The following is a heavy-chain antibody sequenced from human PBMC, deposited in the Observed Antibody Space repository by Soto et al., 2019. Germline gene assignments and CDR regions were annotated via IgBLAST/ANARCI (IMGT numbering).Heavy chain of an antibody. J-gene: IGHJ4*02. CDR3: AREGGYDSPHAY. CDR2: VYYSGST. V-gene: IGHV4-30-4*01. CDR1: GDSIGSGAYH. Sequence: QVQLQESGPGLVKPSQTLSLTCTVSGDSIGSGAYHWSWIRQPPGRGLEWLGYVYYSGSTYHNPSLKSRLSISIAASKNQFSLKLISVTAADTAMYYCAREGGYDSPHAYWGQGTLVTVSS. D-gene: IGHD5-12*01.